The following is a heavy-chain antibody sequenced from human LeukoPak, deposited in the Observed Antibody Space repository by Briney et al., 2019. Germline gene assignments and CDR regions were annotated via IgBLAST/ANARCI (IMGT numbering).Heavy chain of an antibody. V-gene: IGHV3-23*01. CDR2: ISGSGGST. CDR3: VRGSGWFYIDY. CDR1: GFTLSSYA. D-gene: IGHD6-19*01. J-gene: IGHJ4*02. Sequence: GGSLRLSCAASGFTLSSYAMSWVRQAPGKGLEWVSAISGSGGSTYYADSVKGRFTISRDNSKNTLYLQMNSLRAEDTAVYYCVRGSGWFYIDYWGQGTLVTVSS.